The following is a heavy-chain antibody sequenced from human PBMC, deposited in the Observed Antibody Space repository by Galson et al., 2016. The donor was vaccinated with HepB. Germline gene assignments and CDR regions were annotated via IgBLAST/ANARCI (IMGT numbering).Heavy chain of an antibody. V-gene: IGHV3-23*01. CDR2: ISTRRTT. Sequence: SLRLSCAASGFVLSNLGLSWVRQAPGMGLEWVGSISTRRTTCYSDSVQGRFTISRDNSNNTLYLQMNGLSAEDTAVYYGAKESLVRRIFDHWGQGTLLTVSS. J-gene: IGHJ4*02. CDR3: AKESLVRRIFDH. CDR1: GFVLSNLG. D-gene: IGHD6-13*01.